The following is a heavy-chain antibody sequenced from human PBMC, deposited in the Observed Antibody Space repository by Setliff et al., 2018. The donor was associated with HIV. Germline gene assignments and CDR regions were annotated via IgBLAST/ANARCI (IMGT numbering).Heavy chain of an antibody. V-gene: IGHV1-69*10. Sequence: ASVKVSCKASGDTFSRYAISWVRQAPGQGLEWMGGIIPILGEAKYAQKFQGTVTITADKSTSTVYMELSSLKSEDTAVYYCASAYDYYMDVWGKGTTVTVSS. CDR1: GDTFSRYA. CDR2: IIPILGEA. J-gene: IGHJ6*03. CDR3: ASAYDYYMDV.